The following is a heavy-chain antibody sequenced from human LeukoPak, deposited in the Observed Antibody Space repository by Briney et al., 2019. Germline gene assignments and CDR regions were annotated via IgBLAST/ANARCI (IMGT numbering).Heavy chain of an antibody. V-gene: IGHV3-23*01. CDR3: AKDQGAAAGSLPYYYYYYGMDV. CDR1: GFTFSSYA. Sequence: PEGSLRLSCAASGFTFSSYAMSWVRQAPGKGLEWVSAISGSGGSTYYADSVKGRFTISRDNSKNTLYLQMNSLRAEDTAVYYCAKDQGAAAGSLPYYYYYYGMDVWGQGTTVTVS. D-gene: IGHD6-13*01. J-gene: IGHJ6*02. CDR2: ISGSGGST.